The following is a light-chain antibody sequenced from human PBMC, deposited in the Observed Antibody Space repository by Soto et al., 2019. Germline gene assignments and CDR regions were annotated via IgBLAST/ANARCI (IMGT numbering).Light chain of an antibody. J-gene: IGLJ2*01. CDR1: SSDVGGYHY. V-gene: IGLV2-14*01. Sequence: QSALTQPASVSGAPGQSITISCTGTSSDVGGYHYVSWYQQHPGKAPKLMIYDVTNRPSGVSYRFSGSQSGNTASLTISGLQAEDEADYYCSSYTISSTLVVFGGGTKVTVL. CDR2: DVT. CDR3: SSYTISSTLVV.